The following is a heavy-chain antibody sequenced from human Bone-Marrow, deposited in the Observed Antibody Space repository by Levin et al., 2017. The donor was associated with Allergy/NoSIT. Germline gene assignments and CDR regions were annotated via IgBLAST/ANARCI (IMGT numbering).Heavy chain of an antibody. CDR2: IWDDGSNE. V-gene: IGHV3-33*08. CDR1: FFPFLLSF. Sequence: GGSLRLSFSSSFFPFLLSFLPFFLPSPFKGLAWVAVIWDDGSNEYCADSVKGRFTISRDNSKNTLYLQMNSLRAEDTAVYYCARDHGSSSWYLNAFDICGQGTMVTVSS. J-gene: IGHJ3*02. CDR3: ARDHGSSSWYLNAFDI. D-gene: IGHD6-13*01.